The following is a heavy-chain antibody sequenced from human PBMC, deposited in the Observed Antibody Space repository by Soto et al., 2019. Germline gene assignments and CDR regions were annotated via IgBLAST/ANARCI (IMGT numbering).Heavy chain of an antibody. V-gene: IGHV1-69*04. CDR3: AREARVNTGAFDI. J-gene: IGHJ3*02. Sequence: SVKVSCKASGGTFSSYTISWVRQAPGQGLEWMGRIIPILGIANYAQKFQGRVTITADKSTSTAYMELSSLRSEDTAVYYCAREARVNTGAFDIWGQGTMVTVSS. CDR2: IIPILGIA. D-gene: IGHD4-17*01. CDR1: GGTFSSYT.